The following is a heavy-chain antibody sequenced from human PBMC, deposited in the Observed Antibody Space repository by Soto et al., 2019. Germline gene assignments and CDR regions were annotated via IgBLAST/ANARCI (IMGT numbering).Heavy chain of an antibody. CDR3: GREYFDSRGTPPGD. Sequence: QVQLVQSGAEVKKPGASVKVSCKTSGYTFTHYYMHWVRLAPGQGLEWMGVINPGGGYTTYAQKIQGRVNMPTDTSTSTVYMELSSLKSEDTAVYYCGREYFDSRGTPPGDWGQGTLVTVSS. J-gene: IGHJ4*02. CDR2: INPGGGYT. CDR1: GYTFTHYY. D-gene: IGHD3-22*01. V-gene: IGHV1-46*01.